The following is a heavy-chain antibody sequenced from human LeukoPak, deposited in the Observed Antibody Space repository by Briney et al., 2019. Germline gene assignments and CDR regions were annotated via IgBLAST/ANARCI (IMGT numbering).Heavy chain of an antibody. D-gene: IGHD2-21*02. CDR2: IAHKGNDK. CDR1: GFPLNKNA. J-gene: IGHJ4*02. CDR3: AKDGAWSCTD. V-gene: IGHV3-30*02. Sequence: GGSLRLSCVASGFPLNKNAMHWVRQGPGKGLEWVAYIAHKGNDKYYADSVNGRFTISRDNSKRTLYMQLNSLRLDDTAVYYCAKDGAWSCTDWGQGALVTVSS.